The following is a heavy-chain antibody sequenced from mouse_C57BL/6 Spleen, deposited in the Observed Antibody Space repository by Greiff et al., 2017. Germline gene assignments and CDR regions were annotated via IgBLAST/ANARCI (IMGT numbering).Heavy chain of an antibody. CDR3: ARIALYLSDY. Sequence: QVQLQQPGAELVRPGTSVKLSCKASGYTFTSYWMHWVKQRPGQGLEWIGVIDPSDSYTNYNQKFKGKATLTVDTSSSTAYMQLSSLTSEDSAVYYCARIALYLSDYWGQGTTLTVSS. V-gene: IGHV1-59*01. CDR2: IDPSDSYT. CDR1: GYTFTSYW. J-gene: IGHJ2*01. D-gene: IGHD1-1*01.